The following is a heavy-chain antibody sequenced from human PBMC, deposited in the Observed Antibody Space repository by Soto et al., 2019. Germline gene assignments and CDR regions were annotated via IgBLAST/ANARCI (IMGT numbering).Heavy chain of an antibody. CDR2: IYHSGFT. CDR1: GGSISSNGYY. J-gene: IGHJ4*02. CDR3: ARLFDY. V-gene: IGHV4-39*01. Sequence: QLQLQESGPGLVKPSETLSLTCTVSGGSISSNGYYWGWIRQPPGKGLEWIGNIYHSGFTSYNPSLKSRVTISVDKSRNQFSLKLNSMTAADTAVYYCARLFDYWGQGKLVTVSS.